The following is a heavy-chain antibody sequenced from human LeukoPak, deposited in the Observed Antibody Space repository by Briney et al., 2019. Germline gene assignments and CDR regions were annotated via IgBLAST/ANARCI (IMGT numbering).Heavy chain of an antibody. V-gene: IGHV4-59*01. CDR1: GGSISSYY. CDR2: IYYSGST. D-gene: IGHD6-13*01. CDR3: ARRSSSWKNWFDP. J-gene: IGHJ5*02. Sequence: PSETLSLTCTVSGGSISSYYWSWIRQHPGKGLEWVGYIYYSGSTNYNPSLKSRVTMSVDMSKNQFSLKLGSVTAADTAVYYCARRSSSWKNWFDPWGQGTLVTVSS.